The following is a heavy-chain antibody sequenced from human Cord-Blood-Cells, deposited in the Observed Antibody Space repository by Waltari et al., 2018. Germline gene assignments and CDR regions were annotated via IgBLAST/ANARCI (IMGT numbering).Heavy chain of an antibody. D-gene: IGHD1-26*01. V-gene: IGHV1-46*01. CDR2: INPSGGST. J-gene: IGHJ4*02. CDR1: GYTFTSYY. Sequence: QVQLVQSGAEVKKPGASVKVSCQSSGYTFTSYYMPWVRQAPVQGLEWMGIINPSGGSTSYAQKFQGRVTMTRDTSTSTVYMELSSLRSEDTAVYYCARDSHSGSYYFDYWGQGTLVTVSS. CDR3: ARDSHSGSYYFDY.